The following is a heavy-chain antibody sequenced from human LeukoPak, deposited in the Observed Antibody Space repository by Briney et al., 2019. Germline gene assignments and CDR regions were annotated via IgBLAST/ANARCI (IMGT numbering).Heavy chain of an antibody. CDR2: ISGSGGST. CDR1: GFTLSSYA. D-gene: IGHD3-22*01. J-gene: IGHJ4*02. Sequence: GGSLRLSCAASGFTLSSYAMSWVRQAPGKGLEWVSAISGSGGSTYYADSVKGRFTISRDNSKNTLYLQMNSLRAEDTAVYYCAKAGGRITTIVVVITYFDYWGQGTLVTVSS. V-gene: IGHV3-23*01. CDR3: AKAGGRITTIVVVITYFDY.